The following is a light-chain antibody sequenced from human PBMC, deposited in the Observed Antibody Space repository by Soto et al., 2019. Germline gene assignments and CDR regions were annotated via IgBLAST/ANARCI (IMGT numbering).Light chain of an antibody. J-gene: IGKJ4*01. V-gene: IGKV1-27*01. CDR3: QKYNSAPLT. CDR2: AAS. Sequence: IRMTQSPSALSASTGDRVTITCRASQGISSYLAWYQQKRGKVPKLLISAASTLQSGVPSRFSGSGSGTDFTLTISSLQPEDVATYYCQKYNSAPLTFGGGTKVDIK. CDR1: QGISSY.